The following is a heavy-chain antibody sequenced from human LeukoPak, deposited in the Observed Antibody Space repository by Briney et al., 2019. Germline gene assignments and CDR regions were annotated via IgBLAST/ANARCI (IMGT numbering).Heavy chain of an antibody. V-gene: IGHV4-59*01. D-gene: IGHD3-22*01. CDR2: IYDSGST. Sequence: SETLSLTCAVYVESFSGYYWSWIRQPPGKGLEWIGYIYDSGSTNYNPSLKSRVTISVDTSKNQFSLKLSSVTAADTAVYYCACLTTADAFDVWGQGTMVTVSS. CDR1: VESFSGYY. CDR3: ACLTTADAFDV. J-gene: IGHJ3*01.